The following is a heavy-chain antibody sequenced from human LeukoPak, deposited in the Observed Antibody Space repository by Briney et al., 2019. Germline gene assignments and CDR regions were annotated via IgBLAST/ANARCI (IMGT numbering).Heavy chain of an antibody. Sequence: GGSLRLSCAASGFTFSFYSMNWVRQAPGKGLEWVSSISYTGTYIYYADSVKGRFTISRDNAQNSLYLQMNSLRAEDTAVYYCAREARLANWGQGTLVTVSS. CDR2: ISYTGTYI. J-gene: IGHJ4*02. CDR3: AREARLAN. D-gene: IGHD2-21*01. V-gene: IGHV3-21*01. CDR1: GFTFSFYS.